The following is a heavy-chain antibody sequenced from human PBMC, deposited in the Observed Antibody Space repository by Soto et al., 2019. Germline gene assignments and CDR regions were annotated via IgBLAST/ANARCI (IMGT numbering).Heavy chain of an antibody. J-gene: IGHJ6*02. CDR2: ISSSSYI. D-gene: IGHD3-10*01. V-gene: IGHV3-21*01. Sequence: GGSLRLSCAASGFTFSSYSMNWVRQAPGKGLEWVSSISSSSYIYYADSVKGRFTISRDNAKSSLYLQMNSLRAEDTAVYYCAREFGSVWGQGTTVTVSS. CDR3: AREFGSV. CDR1: GFTFSSYS.